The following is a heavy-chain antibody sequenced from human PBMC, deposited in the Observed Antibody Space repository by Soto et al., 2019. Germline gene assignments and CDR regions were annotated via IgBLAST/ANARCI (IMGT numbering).Heavy chain of an antibody. CDR3: ARSPIWGALYSGSYDWCDP. Sequence: SETLSLTCTVSGGSVSSGSYYWSWIRQPPGKGLEWIGYIYYSGSTNYNPSLKSRVTISVDTSKNQFSLKLSSVTAADTAVYYCARSPIWGALYSGSYDWCDPWGQGTLVTVS. CDR1: GGSVSSGSYY. J-gene: IGHJ5*02. D-gene: IGHD1-26*01. CDR2: IYYSGST. V-gene: IGHV4-61*01.